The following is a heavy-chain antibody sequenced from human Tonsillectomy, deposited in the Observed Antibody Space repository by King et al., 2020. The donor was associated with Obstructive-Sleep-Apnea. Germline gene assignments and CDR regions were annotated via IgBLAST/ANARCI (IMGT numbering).Heavy chain of an antibody. CDR3: ARDSGGWSFYY. V-gene: IGHV3-21*01. D-gene: IGHD6-19*01. J-gene: IGHJ4*02. CDR2: ISSSSRYL. Sequence: VQLVESGGGLVKPGGSLRLSCAASGFTFSTYSMNWVRQAPGQGLEWVSSISSSSRYLNYATTLKGRFTTSRANAKNTLYLQMNSLRAEDTAVYYCARDSGGWSFYYWGQGTLVTVSS. CDR1: GFTFSTYS.